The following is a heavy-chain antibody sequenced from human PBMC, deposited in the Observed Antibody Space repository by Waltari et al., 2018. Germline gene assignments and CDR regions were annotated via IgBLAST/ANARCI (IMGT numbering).Heavy chain of an antibody. D-gene: IGHD6-19*01. CDR1: GYSISSGSS. CDR2: IYHSGST. V-gene: IGHV4-38-2*02. J-gene: IGHJ5*02. CDR3: AREGAVAGFVWFDP. Sequence: QVQLQESGQGLVKPSEPLSPTCPVSGYSISSGSSGAWFRQPPGKGLGWIGRIYHSGSTYYHPSLKSRVTISVDTSKNQFSLKLSSVTAADTAVYYCAREGAVAGFVWFDPWGQGTLVTVSS.